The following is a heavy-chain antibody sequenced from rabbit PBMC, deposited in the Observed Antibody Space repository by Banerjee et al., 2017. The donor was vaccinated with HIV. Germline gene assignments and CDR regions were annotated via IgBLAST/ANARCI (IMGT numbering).Heavy chain of an antibody. J-gene: IGHJ4*01. Sequence: QEQLEESGGGLVKPGGTLTLTCKASGIDFSSYYRMCWVRQAPGKGLEWIACIDAGSSGSTYYASWAKGRFTISKTSSPTVTLQMTSLTAADTATYFCARGTGGAGDGLNLWGQGTLVTVS. V-gene: IGHV1S45*01. CDR2: IDAGSSGST. CDR1: GIDFSSYYR. D-gene: IGHD4-2*01. CDR3: ARGTGGAGDGLNL.